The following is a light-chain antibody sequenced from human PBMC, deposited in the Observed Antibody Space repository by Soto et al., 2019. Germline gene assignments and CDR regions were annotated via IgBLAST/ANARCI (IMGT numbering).Light chain of an antibody. CDR2: KAS. Sequence: DIQMTQSPSTLSASVGDRVTITCRASQSISSWVAWYQQKPGKAAKLLIYKASSLESGVPSRFSGSGSGTEFNLTISSLQPDDFATYYCQQYNSYPYTFGQGTKLEIK. V-gene: IGKV1-5*03. CDR1: QSISSW. CDR3: QQYNSYPYT. J-gene: IGKJ2*01.